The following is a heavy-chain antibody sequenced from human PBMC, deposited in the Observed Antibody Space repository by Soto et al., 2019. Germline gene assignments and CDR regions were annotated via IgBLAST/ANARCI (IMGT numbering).Heavy chain of an antibody. D-gene: IGHD3-10*02. Sequence: GGSLRLSCEASGFTISECSMNWVRQAPGKGLEWLAYITIRTGNVLYADSVRGRFTISADNAENSVILQMNSLRDEDSAVYFCVRDRDLYRGMFHADLWGQGTLVTVSS. CDR2: ITIRTGNV. V-gene: IGHV3-48*02. J-gene: IGHJ4*01. CDR1: GFTISECS. CDR3: VRDRDLYRGMFHADL.